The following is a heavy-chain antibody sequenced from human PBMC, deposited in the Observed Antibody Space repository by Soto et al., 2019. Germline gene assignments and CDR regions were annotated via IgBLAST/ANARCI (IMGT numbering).Heavy chain of an antibody. Sequence: KPSETLSLTCTVSGGSISSYYWSWLRQPPGKGLEWIAYIYYSGSTYYNPSLKSRVTISVDTSKNQFSLKLSSVTAADTAVYYCARSLYDFWSRRSVYYFDYWGQGTLVTVSS. CDR2: IYYSGST. CDR1: GGSISSYY. V-gene: IGHV4-59*08. J-gene: IGHJ4*02. D-gene: IGHD3-3*01. CDR3: ARSLYDFWSRRSVYYFDY.